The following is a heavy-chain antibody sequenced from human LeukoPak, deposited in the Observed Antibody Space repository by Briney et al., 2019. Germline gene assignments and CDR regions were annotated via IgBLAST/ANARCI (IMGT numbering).Heavy chain of an antibody. CDR2: INPNSGGT. Sequence: ASVKVSCKASGYTFTGYYMHWVRQAPGQGLEWMGWINPNSGGTNYAQKFQGRVTMTRDTPISTAYMELSRLRSDDTAVYYCARPVRSLYLYAFDIWGQGTMVTVSS. CDR1: GYTFTGYY. V-gene: IGHV1-2*02. J-gene: IGHJ3*02. D-gene: IGHD2-8*01. CDR3: ARPVRSLYLYAFDI.